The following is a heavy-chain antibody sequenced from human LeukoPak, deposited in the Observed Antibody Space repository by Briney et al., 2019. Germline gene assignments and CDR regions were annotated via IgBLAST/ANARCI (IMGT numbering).Heavy chain of an antibody. V-gene: IGHV3-53*01. J-gene: IGHJ4*02. CDR3: ARQRRYCNSDTFYSSHDY. D-gene: IGHD2/OR15-2a*01. CDR1: GLTPSSSS. CDR2: IYSGGNT. Sequence: GGSLRLSCAASGLTPSSSSMSCVRQAPGKGLEFVSIIYSGGNTYYADSMKGRFTISRDNSKHTLYLQMNSLRAEDTAVYFCARQRRYCNSDTFYSSHDYWVQGTLVTASS.